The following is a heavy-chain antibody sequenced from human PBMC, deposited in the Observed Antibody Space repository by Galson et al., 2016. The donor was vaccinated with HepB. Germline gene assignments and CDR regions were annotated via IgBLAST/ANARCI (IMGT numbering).Heavy chain of an antibody. J-gene: IGHJ4*02. CDR1: GYTFTTYW. CDR3: TRTAYDYAWGSLYD. V-gene: IGHV5-51*01. CDR2: NCPGDSDT. Sequence: QSGAEVKKPGESLKISCKGSGYTFTTYWIGWVRQMPGKGLEWMGINCPGDSDTRYNPSFQGQVTISADKSINTAYLQCSSLKASDSAMYYCTRTAYDYAWGSLYDWGQGTLVTVSS. D-gene: IGHD3-16*01.